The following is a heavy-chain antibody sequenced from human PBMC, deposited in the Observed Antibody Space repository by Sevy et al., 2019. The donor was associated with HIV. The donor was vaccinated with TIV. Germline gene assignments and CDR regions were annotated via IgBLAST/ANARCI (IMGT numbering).Heavy chain of an antibody. CDR3: ARPRANYVDHYFFYAMDV. CDR1: GFAFSNYYA. D-gene: IGHD4-17*01. CDR2: ISYDGSDT. Sequence: GGSLRLSCAASGFAFSNYYAMHWVRQAPGKGLEWVALISYDGSDTYYADAGKGRFTVSRDNFKNTLFLQMNSLTKEDTAVYYCARPRANYVDHYFFYAMDVWGQGTTVTVSS. J-gene: IGHJ6*02. V-gene: IGHV3-30-3*01.